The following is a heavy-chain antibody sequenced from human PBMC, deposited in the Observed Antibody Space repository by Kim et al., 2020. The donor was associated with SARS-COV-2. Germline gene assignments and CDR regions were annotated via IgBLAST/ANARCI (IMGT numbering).Heavy chain of an antibody. Sequence: ASVKVSCKASGYTFTSYDINWVRQATGQGLEWMGWMNPNSGNTGYAQKFQGRVTMTRNTSISTAYMELSSLRSEDTAVYYCARVRPHCVISSTSCYSTAEEYFQPWGQGTLVTVSS. J-gene: IGHJ1*01. D-gene: IGHD2-2*01. V-gene: IGHV1-8*01. CDR3: ARVRPHCVISSTSCYSTAEEYFQP. CDR1: GYTFTSYD. CDR2: MNPNSGNT.